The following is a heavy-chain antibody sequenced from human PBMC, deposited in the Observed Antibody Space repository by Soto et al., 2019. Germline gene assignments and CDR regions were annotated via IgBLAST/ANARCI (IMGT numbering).Heavy chain of an antibody. Sequence: PSETLSLTCTVSGGSISSGGYYWSWIRQHPGKGLEWIRYIYYSGSTYYNPSLKSRVTISVDTSKNQFSLKLSSVTAADTAVYYCAREMNNDYGDYDGFDPWGQGTLVTVSS. V-gene: IGHV4-31*03. D-gene: IGHD4-17*01. J-gene: IGHJ5*02. CDR1: GGSISSGGYY. CDR2: IYYSGST. CDR3: AREMNNDYGDYDGFDP.